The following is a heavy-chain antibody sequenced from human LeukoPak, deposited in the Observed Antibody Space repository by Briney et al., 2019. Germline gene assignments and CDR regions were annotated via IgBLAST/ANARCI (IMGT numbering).Heavy chain of an antibody. D-gene: IGHD3-9*01. Sequence: SETLSLTCTVSGGSISSGSYYWSWIRQPAGKGLEWIGRIYTSGSTYYNPSLKSRVTISVDTSKNQFSLKLSSVTAADTAVYYCARGYDILTGYVGGYFDYWGQGTLVTVSS. V-gene: IGHV4-61*02. CDR1: GGSISSGSYY. J-gene: IGHJ4*02. CDR3: ARGYDILTGYVGGYFDY. CDR2: IYTSGST.